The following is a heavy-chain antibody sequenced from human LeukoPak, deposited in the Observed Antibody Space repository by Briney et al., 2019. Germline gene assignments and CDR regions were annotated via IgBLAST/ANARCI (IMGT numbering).Heavy chain of an antibody. V-gene: IGHV3-23*01. CDR3: AKGALWDYFDF. CDR2: ISGSGGST. CDR1: GFTFSSYA. J-gene: IGHJ4*02. Sequence: GGSLRLSCAASGFTFSSYAMNWVRQAPGKGLEWVSAISGSGGSTYYADSVKGRFTISRDNSKNTLYLQMNSLGAENTAVYYCAKGALWDYFDFWGQGTLVTVSS. D-gene: IGHD7-27*01.